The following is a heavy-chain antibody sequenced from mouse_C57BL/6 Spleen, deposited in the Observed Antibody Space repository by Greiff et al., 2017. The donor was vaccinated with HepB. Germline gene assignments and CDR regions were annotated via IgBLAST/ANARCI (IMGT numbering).Heavy chain of an antibody. Sequence: QVQLQQSGAELVKPGASVKISCKASGYAFSSYWMNWVKQRPGQGLEWIGQIYPGDGDTNYNGKFKGKATLTADKSSSTAYMKLSSLTSADSAVYFCARGGAYGNSFAYWGQGTLVTVSA. J-gene: IGHJ3*01. V-gene: IGHV1-80*01. CDR2: IYPGDGDT. CDR3: ARGGAYGNSFAY. CDR1: GYAFSSYW. D-gene: IGHD2-1*01.